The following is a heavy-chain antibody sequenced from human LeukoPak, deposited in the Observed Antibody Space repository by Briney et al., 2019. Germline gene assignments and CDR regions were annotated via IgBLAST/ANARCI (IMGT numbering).Heavy chain of an antibody. D-gene: IGHD3-22*01. J-gene: IGHJ4*02. CDR3: ARTYYYDSSGYHYFDY. Sequence: SAKVSCKASGGTFSSYAISWVRQAPGQGLEWMGGIIPIFGTANYAQKFQGRATITADESTSTAYMELSSLRSEDTAVYYCARTYYYDSSGYHYFDYWGQGTLVTVSS. CDR1: GGTFSSYA. V-gene: IGHV1-69*13. CDR2: IIPIFGTA.